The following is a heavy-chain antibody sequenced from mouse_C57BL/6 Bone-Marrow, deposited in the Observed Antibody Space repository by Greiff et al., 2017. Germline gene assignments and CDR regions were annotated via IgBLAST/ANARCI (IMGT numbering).Heavy chain of an antibody. J-gene: IGHJ4*01. CDR2: INPGSGGT. Sequence: VKLQESGAELVRPGTSVKVSCKASGYAFTNYLIEWVKQRPGQGLEWIGVINPGSGGTNYNEKFKGKATLTVDKSSSTAYMQLSSRTSEDSAVYVCERAGRLLDAMDYWGQGTSVTVSS. V-gene: IGHV1-54*01. CDR3: ERAGRLLDAMDY. CDR1: GYAFTNYL. D-gene: IGHD1-1*01.